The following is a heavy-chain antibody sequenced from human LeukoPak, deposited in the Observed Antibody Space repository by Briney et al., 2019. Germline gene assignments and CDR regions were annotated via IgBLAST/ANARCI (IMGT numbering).Heavy chain of an antibody. Sequence: GGSLRLSCAVSGFTFSSYWMHWVRQAPGKGLVWVSRIDRDGSRINYADSVKGRFTISRDNGKNTLFLQMNSLRAEDAAVYYCARDLSYYDSSGYSPGYWGQGTLVTVSS. J-gene: IGHJ4*02. CDR1: GFTFSSYW. V-gene: IGHV3-74*01. CDR2: IDRDGSRI. D-gene: IGHD3-22*01. CDR3: ARDLSYYDSSGYSPGY.